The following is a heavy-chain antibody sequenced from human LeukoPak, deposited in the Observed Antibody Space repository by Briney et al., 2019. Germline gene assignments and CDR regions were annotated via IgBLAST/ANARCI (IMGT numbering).Heavy chain of an antibody. V-gene: IGHV3-48*01. Sequence: GGSLRLSCAASGFTFGDHIMNWVRQLPGKRLEWVAYVSGSGSTVYYADSVKGRFTVSRDNGKSSLYLQMSSLRVEDTALYYCVRQFASWGQGTLVTVSS. J-gene: IGHJ4*02. CDR3: VRQFAS. CDR2: VSGSGSTV. CDR1: GFTFGDHI.